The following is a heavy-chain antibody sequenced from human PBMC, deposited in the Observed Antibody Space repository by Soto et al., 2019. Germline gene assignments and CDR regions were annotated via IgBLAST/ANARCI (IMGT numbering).Heavy chain of an antibody. CDR3: ASLRSSLDAFDI. Sequence: LGESIKISCKGSGYSFTSYGIGLVLQMPGKGLEWMGIIYPGDSDTRYSPSFQGQVTISADKSISTAYLQWSSLKASDTAMYYCASLRSSLDAFDIRGQGTMVTVS. D-gene: IGHD6-13*01. CDR2: IYPGDSDT. V-gene: IGHV5-51*01. CDR1: GYSFTSYG. J-gene: IGHJ3*02.